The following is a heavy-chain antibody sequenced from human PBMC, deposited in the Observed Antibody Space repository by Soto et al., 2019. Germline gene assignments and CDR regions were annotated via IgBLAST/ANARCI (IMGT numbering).Heavy chain of an antibody. CDR1: GYTFTSYY. J-gene: IGHJ6*02. CDR2: INPSGGST. D-gene: IGHD6-19*01. Sequence: ASVKVSCKASGYTFTSYYMHWVRQAPGQGLEWMGIINPSGGSTSYAQTFQGRVTMTRDTYTSTVDMELSSLRSEDTAVYYCVIAIGSSGWFRSGYYYYYGMDVWGQGTTVTVSS. CDR3: VIAIGSSGWFRSGYYYYYGMDV. V-gene: IGHV1-46*01.